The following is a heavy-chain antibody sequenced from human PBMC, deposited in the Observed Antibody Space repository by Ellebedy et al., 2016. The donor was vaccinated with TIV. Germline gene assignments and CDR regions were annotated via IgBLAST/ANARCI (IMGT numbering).Heavy chain of an antibody. D-gene: IGHD2-21*02. CDR2: ISAYNGNT. CDR3: ARAKVAVVTAMPAGNWFDP. V-gene: IGHV1-18*01. CDR1: GYTFTSYD. J-gene: IGHJ5*02. Sequence: ASVKVSXXASGYTFTSYDINWVRQATGQGLEWMGWISAYNGNTNYAQKLQGRVTMTTDTSTSTAYMELRSLRSDDTAVYYCARAKVAVVTAMPAGNWFDPWGQGTLVTVSS.